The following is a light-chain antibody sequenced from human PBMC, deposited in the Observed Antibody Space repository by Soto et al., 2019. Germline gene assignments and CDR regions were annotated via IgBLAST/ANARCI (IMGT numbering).Light chain of an antibody. CDR1: SGHSSYA. J-gene: IGLJ2*01. V-gene: IGLV4-69*01. CDR2: LNSDGSH. Sequence: QLVLTQSPSASASLGASVKLTCTLSSGHSSYAIAWLQQQPEKGPRYLMKLNSDGSHFKGDGIPDRFSGSSSGTERYLTISSLQSEDEADYYCQTWGTGIAVLGGETNLTVL. CDR3: QTWGTGIAV.